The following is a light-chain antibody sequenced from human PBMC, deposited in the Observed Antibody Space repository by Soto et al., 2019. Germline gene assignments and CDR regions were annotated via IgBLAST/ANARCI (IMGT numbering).Light chain of an antibody. CDR3: QQYGSSPMYT. J-gene: IGKJ2*01. CDR1: QSVSSSY. V-gene: IGKV3-20*01. CDR2: GAS. Sequence: EIVLTQSPGTLSLSPGERATLSCRASQSVSSSYLAWYQKKPGQAPRLLIYGASSRATGIPDSFSGSGSGTDFTLTISRPEAEDVAVYYCQQYGSSPMYTFGQGTKLEIK.